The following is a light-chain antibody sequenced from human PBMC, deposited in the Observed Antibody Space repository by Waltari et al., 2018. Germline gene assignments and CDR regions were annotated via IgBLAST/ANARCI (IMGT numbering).Light chain of an antibody. J-gene: IGLJ3*02. Sequence: QSALTQPASVSAPPGQPMTISCTGTSSEVGNYILVSLDQQHPGKAPKRMIYEDTKRPSGVSNRFSGSKSGNTASLTISGLQAEDEADYFCSSYAGSSTLVFGGGTKLTVL. CDR3: SSYAGSSTLV. CDR2: EDT. V-gene: IGLV2-23*01. CDR1: SSEVGNYIL.